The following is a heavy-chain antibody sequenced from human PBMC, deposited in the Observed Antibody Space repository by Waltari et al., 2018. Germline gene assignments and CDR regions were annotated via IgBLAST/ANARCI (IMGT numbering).Heavy chain of an antibody. CDR3: ASTIFGVDPFYYYYGMDV. V-gene: IGHV1-3*01. Sequence: QVQLVQSGAEVKKPGASVKVSCKASGYTFTSYAMHWVRQAPGQRLEGMGWINAGNGNTKYSQKFQGRVTITRDTSASTAYMELSSLRSEDTAVYYCASTIFGVDPFYYYYGMDVWGQGTTVTVSS. J-gene: IGHJ6*02. D-gene: IGHD3-3*01. CDR1: GYTFTSYA. CDR2: INAGNGNT.